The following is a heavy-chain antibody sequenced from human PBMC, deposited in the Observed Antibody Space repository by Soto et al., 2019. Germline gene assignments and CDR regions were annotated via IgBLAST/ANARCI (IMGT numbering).Heavy chain of an antibody. D-gene: IGHD3-3*01. CDR2: IWYDGSNK. J-gene: IGHJ4*02. Sequence: GGSLRLSCAASGFTFSSYGMHWVRQAPGKGLEWVAVIWYDGSNKYYADSVKGRFTISRDNSKNTLYLQMNSLRAEDTAVYYCARGARTIFGGKGGPPPFDYWGQGTLVTVSS. CDR1: GFTFSSYG. CDR3: ARGARTIFGGKGGPPPFDY. V-gene: IGHV3-33*01.